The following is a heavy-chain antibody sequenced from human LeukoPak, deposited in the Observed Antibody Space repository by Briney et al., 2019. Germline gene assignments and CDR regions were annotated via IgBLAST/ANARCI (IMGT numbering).Heavy chain of an antibody. J-gene: IGHJ3*02. Sequence: PGGSLRLSCAASGFTFSSYAMHWVRQAPGKGLEWVAVISYDGSNKYYADSVKGRFTISRDNSKNTLYLQMNSLRAEDTAVYYCARIPSSDAFDIWGQGTMVTVSS. CDR2: ISYDGSNK. V-gene: IGHV3-30-3*01. CDR3: ARIPSSDAFDI. CDR1: GFTFSSYA. D-gene: IGHD3-10*01.